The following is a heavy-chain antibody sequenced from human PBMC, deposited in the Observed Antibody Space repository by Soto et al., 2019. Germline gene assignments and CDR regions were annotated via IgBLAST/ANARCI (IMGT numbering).Heavy chain of an antibody. V-gene: IGHV4-39*01. D-gene: IGHD2-15*01. CDR3: ARGALVVVARKTYYYYGMDV. Sequence: SETLSLTCTVSGGSISSSSYYWGWIRQPPGKGLEWIGSIYYSGSTYYNPSLRSRVTISVDTSKNQFSLKLSSVTAADTAVYYCARGALVVVARKTYYYYGMDVWGQGTTVTVSS. CDR2: IYYSGST. J-gene: IGHJ6*02. CDR1: GGSISSSSYY.